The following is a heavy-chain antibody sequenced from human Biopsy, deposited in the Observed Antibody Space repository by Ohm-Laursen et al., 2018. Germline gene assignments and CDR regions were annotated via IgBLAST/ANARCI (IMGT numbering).Heavy chain of an antibody. CDR2: IYSGGNT. CDR1: SDSLSSGPGN. Sequence: TLSLTCTVSSDSLSSGPGNWSWIRQPPGQGLVCIVFIYSGGNTNYNPSLQNRVTMSVDTSKNQFSLKLSSVMAADTAVYYCARGTGRYYVYGAFDIWGQGTVVTVSS. J-gene: IGHJ3*02. CDR3: ARGTGRYYVYGAFDI. V-gene: IGHV4-61*01. D-gene: IGHD1-26*01.